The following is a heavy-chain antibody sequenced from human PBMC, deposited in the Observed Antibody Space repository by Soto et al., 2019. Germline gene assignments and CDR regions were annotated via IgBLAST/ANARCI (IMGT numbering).Heavy chain of an antibody. J-gene: IGHJ6*02. CDR1: GGSISSGGYY. D-gene: IGHD3-22*01. CDR3: AREWLSRAGIHGMDV. V-gene: IGHV4-31*03. Sequence: QVQLQESGPGLVKPSQTLSLTCTVSGGSISSGGYYWSWIRQHPGKGLEWIGYIYYSGSTYYNPSLKSRVTIAVDTSKNQFSLKLSSVTAADTAVYYCAREWLSRAGIHGMDVWGQGTTVTVSS. CDR2: IYYSGST.